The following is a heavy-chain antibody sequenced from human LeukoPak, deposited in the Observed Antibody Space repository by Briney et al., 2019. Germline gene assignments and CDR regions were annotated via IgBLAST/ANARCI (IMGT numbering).Heavy chain of an antibody. CDR1: GFTFSTYA. J-gene: IGHJ3*02. D-gene: IGHD6-13*01. Sequence: PGGSLRLSCAASGFTFSTYAMTWVRQAPGKGLEWVSGISDSADTTYYEDSVKGRFAISRDNSKNTLYLQMNSLRAEDTAIYYCAKVVTSNWYGAFDIWGQGTMVTVSS. CDR2: ISDSADTT. V-gene: IGHV3-23*01. CDR3: AKVVTSNWYGAFDI.